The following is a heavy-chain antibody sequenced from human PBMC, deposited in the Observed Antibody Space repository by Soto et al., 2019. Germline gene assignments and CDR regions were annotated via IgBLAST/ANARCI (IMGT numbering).Heavy chain of an antibody. CDR2: ISAYNGNT. CDR1: GYTFTSYG. J-gene: IGHJ6*02. V-gene: IGHV1-18*01. Sequence: ASVKVSCKASGYTFTSYGISWVRQAPGQGLEWMGWISAYNGNTNYAQKLQGRVTMTTDTSTSTAYMELRSLRSDDTAVYYCARDRIQLTNYYYYYGMDVWGQGTTVTAP. CDR3: ARDRIQLTNYYYYYGMDV. D-gene: IGHD5-18*01.